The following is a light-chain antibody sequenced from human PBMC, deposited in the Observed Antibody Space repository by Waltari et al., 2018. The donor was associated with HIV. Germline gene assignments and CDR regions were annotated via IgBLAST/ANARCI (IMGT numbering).Light chain of an antibody. CDR3: QSYDSGRRV. V-gene: IGLV1-40*01. J-gene: IGLJ3*02. Sequence: QSVLTQPPSVSGAPGQRVTISCTGSRSNIVAGYAVHWYQQLPGTAPKLVIYDNFNRTSGVPDRFSGSKSGTSASLAITGLQAEDEADYYCQSYDSGRRVFGGGTKLAVL. CDR1: RSNIVAGYA. CDR2: DNF.